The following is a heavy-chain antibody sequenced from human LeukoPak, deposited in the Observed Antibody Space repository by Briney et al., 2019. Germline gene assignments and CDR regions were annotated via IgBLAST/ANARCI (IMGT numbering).Heavy chain of an antibody. CDR1: GYTFTSYY. CDR3: ARVLRGYSGYD. CDR2: INPSGGST. V-gene: IGHV1-46*01. Sequence: ASVKVSCKASGYTFTSYYMHWVRQAPGQGLEWMGIINPSGGSTSYAQKFQGRVSMTRDTSTSTVYMELSSLRSEDAAVYYCARVLRGYSGYDWGQGTLVTVSS. J-gene: IGHJ4*02. D-gene: IGHD5-12*01.